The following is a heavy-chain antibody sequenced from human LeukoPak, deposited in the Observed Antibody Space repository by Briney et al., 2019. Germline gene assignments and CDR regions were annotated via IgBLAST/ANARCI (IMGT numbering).Heavy chain of an antibody. D-gene: IGHD3-22*01. J-gene: IGHJ4*02. CDR3: AKDWDYYDSGAYYYFDY. CDR2: ISGRGGSI. V-gene: IGHV3-23*01. CDR1: GFTFRNYA. Sequence: PGGSLRLSCSASGFTFRNYAMSWVRQAPGKGLDWVSTISGRGGSIYYADSLKGRFTISRDNPMNTLFLQMNSLRAEDTAVYYCAKDWDYYDSGAYYYFDYWGQGTLVTVSS.